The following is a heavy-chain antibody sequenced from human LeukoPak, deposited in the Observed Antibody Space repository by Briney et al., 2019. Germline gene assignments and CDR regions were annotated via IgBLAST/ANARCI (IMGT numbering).Heavy chain of an antibody. CDR2: INHSGST. CDR3: ARGRVGIDP. J-gene: IGHJ5*02. CDR1: GGSFSGYY. V-gene: IGHV4-34*01. Sequence: PSETLSLTCAVYGGSFSGYYWSWIRQPPGKGLEWIGEINHSGSTNYNPSLKSRVTISVDTSKNQFSLKLSSVTAADTAVYYCARGRVGIDPWGQGTLVTVSS. D-gene: IGHD1-26*01.